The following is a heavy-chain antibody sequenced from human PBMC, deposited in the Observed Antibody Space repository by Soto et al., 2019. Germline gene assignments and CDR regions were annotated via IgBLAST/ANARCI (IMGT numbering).Heavy chain of an antibody. J-gene: IGHJ4*02. CDR2: INAGNGNT. CDR3: ARDRRYSSGWSDY. CDR1: GYTFTSYA. D-gene: IGHD6-19*01. Sequence: ASVKVSCKASGYTFTSYAMHWVRQAPGQRLEWMGWINAGNGNTKYSQKFQGRVTITRDTSASTAYMELSSLGSEDTAVYYCARDRRYSSGWSDYWGQGTLVTVSS. V-gene: IGHV1-3*01.